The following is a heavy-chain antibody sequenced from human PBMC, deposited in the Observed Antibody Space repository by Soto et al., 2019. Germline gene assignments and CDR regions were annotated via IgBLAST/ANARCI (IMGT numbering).Heavy chain of an antibody. CDR1: GFTFSSYA. J-gene: IGHJ4*02. CDR2: ITGSGYST. D-gene: IGHD6-19*01. Sequence: EVQLLESGGGLVQPGGSLRLSCAASGFTFSSYAMSWVRQAPGKGLEWVSGITGSGYSTYYADSVKGRFTISRDNSKNTVYLQMNSLRAEDTAVYYCAKPRPVAGTGCFDYWGQGTLLSVSS. V-gene: IGHV3-23*01. CDR3: AKPRPVAGTGCFDY.